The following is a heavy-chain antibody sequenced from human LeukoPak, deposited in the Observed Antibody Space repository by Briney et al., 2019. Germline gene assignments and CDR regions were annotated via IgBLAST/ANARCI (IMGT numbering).Heavy chain of an antibody. D-gene: IGHD6-19*01. Sequence: GGSLRLSCAASGFTFSSYAMHWVRQAPGKGLEWVAVISYDGSNKYYADSVKGRFTISRDNSKNTLYLQMNSLRAEDTAVYYCARDTYSSWGQGTLVTVSS. CDR1: GFTFSSYA. CDR3: ARDTYSS. V-gene: IGHV3-30-3*01. J-gene: IGHJ4*02. CDR2: ISYDGSNK.